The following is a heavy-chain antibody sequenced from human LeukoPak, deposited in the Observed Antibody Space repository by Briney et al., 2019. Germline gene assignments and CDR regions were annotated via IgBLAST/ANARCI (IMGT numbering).Heavy chain of an antibody. J-gene: IGHJ4*02. V-gene: IGHV3-30*18. CDR1: GFTFSAYN. Sequence: RRSLRLSCAASGFTFSAYNMHWVRQAPGKGLEWMTVISSDGNDKHYTDSVKGRFTISRDNSKNTLYLQMNSLTVEDTAVYYCAKDRSSSWTFDYWGQGTLVTVSS. CDR2: ISSDGNDK. D-gene: IGHD6-13*01. CDR3: AKDRSSSWTFDY.